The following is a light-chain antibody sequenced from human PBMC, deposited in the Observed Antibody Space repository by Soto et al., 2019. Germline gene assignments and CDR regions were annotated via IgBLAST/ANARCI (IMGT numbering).Light chain of an antibody. Sequence: DIQLTQSPSFLYASVGDRVTITCRASQGISSYLALYQQKPGKAPKLLIYAASTLQSGVPSRFSGSGSGTEFTLTISSLQPEDFATYYCQQLNRYPFTFGPGTKVDIK. CDR1: QGISSY. J-gene: IGKJ3*01. V-gene: IGKV1-9*01. CDR3: QQLNRYPFT. CDR2: AAS.